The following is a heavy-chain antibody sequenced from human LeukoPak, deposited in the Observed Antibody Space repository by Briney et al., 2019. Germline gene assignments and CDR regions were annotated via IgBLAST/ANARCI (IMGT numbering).Heavy chain of an antibody. D-gene: IGHD3-22*01. CDR3: ARRGYYDSSGYFDY. Sequence: PGGSLRLSCAASGFTFSSFGMHWVRQAPGKGLEWVAVISSDGVNKYSADSAKGRFTISRDNSKNTLYLQMNSLRAEDTAVYYCARRGYYDSSGYFDYWGQGTLVTVSS. CDR2: ISSDGVNK. J-gene: IGHJ4*02. CDR1: GFTFSSFG. V-gene: IGHV3-30*03.